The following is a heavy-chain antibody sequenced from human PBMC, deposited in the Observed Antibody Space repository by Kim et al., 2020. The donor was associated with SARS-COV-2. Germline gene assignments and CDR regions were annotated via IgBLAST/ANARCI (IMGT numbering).Heavy chain of an antibody. D-gene: IGHD6-19*01. J-gene: IGHJ4*02. CDR3: ARDHSSGWYVGRIIQGYDY. V-gene: IGHV3-48*04. CDR1: GFTFSSYS. CDR2: ISSSSSTI. Sequence: GGSLRLSCAASGFTFSSYSMNWVRQAPGKGLEWVSYISSSSSTIYYADSVKGRFTISRDNAKNSLYLQMNSLRAEDTAVYYCARDHSSGWYVGRIIQGYDYWGQGTLVTVSS.